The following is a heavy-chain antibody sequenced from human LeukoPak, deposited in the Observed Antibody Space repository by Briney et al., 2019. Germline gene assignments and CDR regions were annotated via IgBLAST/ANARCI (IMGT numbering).Heavy chain of an antibody. D-gene: IGHD1-26*01. CDR2: IKQDGSEK. CDR1: GFTFISYW. Sequence: PGGSLRLSCVVSGFTFISYWMSWVRQAPGKGLEWVANIKQDGSEKYYVDSVKGRFTMSRDNAKNSLYLKMNSLRAEDTAVYYCERVQWDLRGVGSYFEYWGQGVLVTVSS. V-gene: IGHV3-7*01. J-gene: IGHJ4*02. CDR3: ERVQWDLRGVGSYFEY.